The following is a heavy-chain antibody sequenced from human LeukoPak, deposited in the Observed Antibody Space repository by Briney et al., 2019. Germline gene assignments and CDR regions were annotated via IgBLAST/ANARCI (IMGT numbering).Heavy chain of an antibody. V-gene: IGHV3-11*04. J-gene: IGHJ4*02. Sequence: KPGGSLRLSCGASGFRFSDYYMAWIRQAPGKGLEWISYISYSGSPIDYADSMKGRFTISRDNAKNSLYPQMDSLRVEDTAVYYCARGLYSYDYWGQGTLVTVSS. D-gene: IGHD3-16*01. CDR1: GFRFSDYY. CDR3: ARGLYSYDY. CDR2: ISYSGSPI.